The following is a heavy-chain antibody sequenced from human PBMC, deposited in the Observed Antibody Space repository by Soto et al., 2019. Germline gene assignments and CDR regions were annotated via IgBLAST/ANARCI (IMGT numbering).Heavy chain of an antibody. CDR1: GYTFTSYG. CDR3: ARPVLYYYDSSVMAFDI. D-gene: IGHD3-22*01. V-gene: IGHV1-18*04. J-gene: IGHJ3*02. CDR2: ISAYNGNT. Sequence: ASVKVSCKASGYTFTSYGISWVRQAPGQGFEWMGWISAYNGNTNYAQKLQGRVTMTTDTSTSTAYMELRSLRSDDTAVYYCARPVLYYYDSSVMAFDIWGQGTMVTVSS.